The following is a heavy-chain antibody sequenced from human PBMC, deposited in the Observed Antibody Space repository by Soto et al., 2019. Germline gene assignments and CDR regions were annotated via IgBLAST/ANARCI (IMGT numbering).Heavy chain of an antibody. D-gene: IGHD3-10*01. CDR1: GGSFSGYY. Sequence: PSETLSLTCAVYGGSFSGYYWSWIRQPPGKGLEWIGEINHSGSTNYNPSLKSRVTISVDTSKNQFSLKLSSVTAADTAVYYCARWLGGGFDIWGQGTMVTV. V-gene: IGHV4-34*01. CDR3: ARWLGGGFDI. CDR2: INHSGST. J-gene: IGHJ3*02.